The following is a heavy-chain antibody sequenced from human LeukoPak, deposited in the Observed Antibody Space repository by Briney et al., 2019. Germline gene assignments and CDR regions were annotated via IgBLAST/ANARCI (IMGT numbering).Heavy chain of an antibody. V-gene: IGHV1-3*01. Sequence: ASVKVSCKASGYTFTSYAMHWVRQAPGQRLEWMGWINAGNGNTKYSQKFQGRVTITRDTSASTAYMELSSLRSEDTAVYYCARGQADCSGGSCYSFFTGWGQGTLVTVSS. CDR1: GYTFTSYA. J-gene: IGHJ4*02. D-gene: IGHD2-15*01. CDR2: INAGNGNT. CDR3: ARGQADCSGGSCYSFFTG.